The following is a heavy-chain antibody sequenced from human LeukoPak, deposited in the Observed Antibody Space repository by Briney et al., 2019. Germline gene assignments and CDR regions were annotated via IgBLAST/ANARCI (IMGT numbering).Heavy chain of an antibody. V-gene: IGHV3-20*01. CDR1: GFTFNDYG. Sequence: PGGSLRLSCTASGFTFNDYGMSWVRQAPGKGLEWVSGINWNGGSTGYADSVKGRFTISRDNAKNSLYLQMNSLRAEDTALYHCARDPRIAVAGRYYYYGMDDWGQGTTVTVSS. J-gene: IGHJ6*02. CDR3: ARDPRIAVAGRYYYYGMDD. CDR2: INWNGGST. D-gene: IGHD6-19*01.